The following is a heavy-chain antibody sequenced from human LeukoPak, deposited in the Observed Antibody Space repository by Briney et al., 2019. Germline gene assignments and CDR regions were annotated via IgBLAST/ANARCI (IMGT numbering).Heavy chain of an antibody. CDR1: GYSISSGYY. CDR3: ARHTELRYFDWLSVVWRGRYFDY. CDR2: IYHSGST. J-gene: IGHJ4*02. Sequence: SETLSLTCTVSGYSISSGYYWGWIRQPPGKGLEWIGSIYHSGSTYYNPSLKSRVTISVDTSKNQFSLKLSSVTAADTAVYYCARHTELRYFDWLSVVWRGRYFDYWGQGALVTVSS. V-gene: IGHV4-38-2*02. D-gene: IGHD3-9*01.